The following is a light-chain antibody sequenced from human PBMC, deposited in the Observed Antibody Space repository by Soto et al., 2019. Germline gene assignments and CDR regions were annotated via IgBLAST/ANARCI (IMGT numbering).Light chain of an antibody. CDR3: QQRYSTPPYT. V-gene: IGKV1-39*01. CDR1: QYINNY. CDR2: AAY. J-gene: IGKJ2*01. Sequence: DIQMTQSPSSLSTSVGDRVTITCRASQYINNYLNWYQQKPGKAPKLLIFAAYNLQSGVPSRFSGSGSGTDCTLTISSLQPEDFATYYCQQRYSTPPYTFGQGTQLDMK.